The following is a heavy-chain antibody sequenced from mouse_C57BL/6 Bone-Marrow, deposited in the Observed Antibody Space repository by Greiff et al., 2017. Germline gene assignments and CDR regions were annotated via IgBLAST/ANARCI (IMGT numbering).Heavy chain of an antibody. Sequence: QVHVKQPGAELVKPGASVKMSCKASGYTFTSYWITWVKQRPGQDLEWIGDIYPTSGRTNYNEKFKSKAILTVDTSSNTAYMQLSSLTSEDSAVFYCARSGPLGRSFDYWGQGTTLTVSS. D-gene: IGHD4-1*01. V-gene: IGHV1-55*01. CDR2: IYPTSGRT. CDR3: ARSGPLGRSFDY. CDR1: GYTFTSYW. J-gene: IGHJ2*01.